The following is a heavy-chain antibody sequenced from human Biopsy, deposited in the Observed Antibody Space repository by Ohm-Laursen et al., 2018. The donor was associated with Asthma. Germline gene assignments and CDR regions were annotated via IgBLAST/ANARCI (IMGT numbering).Heavy chain of an antibody. CDR2: INWNGGST. V-gene: IGHV3-20*01. CDR1: GFTFDDYG. Sequence: SLRLSCSASGFTFDDYGMSWVRQAPGKGLDWVSGINWNGGSTGYADSVKGRFTISRDNAKNSLYLQMNSLRAEDTALYHWGRDMGGFGSGWFPVEFWGQGTLVTVSS. J-gene: IGHJ4*02. CDR3: GRDMGGFGSGWFPVEF. D-gene: IGHD6-19*01.